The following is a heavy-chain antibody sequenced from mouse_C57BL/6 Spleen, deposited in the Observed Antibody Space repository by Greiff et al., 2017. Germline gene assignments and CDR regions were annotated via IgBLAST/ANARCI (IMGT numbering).Heavy chain of an antibody. CDR3: ARWSYYGAMDY. J-gene: IGHJ4*01. V-gene: IGHV5-17*01. CDR1: GFTFSDYG. CDR2: ISSGSSTI. Sequence: EVQRVESGGGLVKPGGSLKISCAASGFTFSDYGMHWVRQAPEEGLEWVAYISSGSSTIYYADTVKGRFTISRDNAKNTLFLQMTSVRSEDTAMCYCARWSYYGAMDYWGQGTSVTVSS. D-gene: IGHD1-1*01.